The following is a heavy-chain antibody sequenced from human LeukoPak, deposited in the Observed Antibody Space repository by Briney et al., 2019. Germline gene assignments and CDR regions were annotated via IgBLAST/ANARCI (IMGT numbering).Heavy chain of an antibody. J-gene: IGHJ4*02. CDR2: IIPIFGTA. Sequence: ASVKVSCKTSGYTFTSYYMHWVRQAPGQGLEWMGGIIPIFGTANYAQKFQGRVTITADESTSTAYMELSSLRSEDTAVYYCARVPYGSGSYYNDWGQGTLVTVSS. CDR3: ARVPYGSGSYYND. CDR1: GYTFTSYY. V-gene: IGHV1-69*13. D-gene: IGHD3-10*01.